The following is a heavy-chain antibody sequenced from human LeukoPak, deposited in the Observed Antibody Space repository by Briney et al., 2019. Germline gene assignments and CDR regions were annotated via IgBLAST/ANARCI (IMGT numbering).Heavy chain of an antibody. V-gene: IGHV1-69*13. J-gene: IGHJ3*02. CDR2: IIPTFGTA. CDR1: GGTFSSYA. D-gene: IGHD3-10*01. CDR3: AGTYYYGSGSYYQGAFDI. Sequence: ASVKVSCKASGGTFSSYAISWVRQAPGQGLEWMGGIIPTFGTANYAQKFQGRVTITADESTSTAYMELSSLRSEDTAVYYCAGTYYYGSGSYYQGAFDIWGQGTMVTVSS.